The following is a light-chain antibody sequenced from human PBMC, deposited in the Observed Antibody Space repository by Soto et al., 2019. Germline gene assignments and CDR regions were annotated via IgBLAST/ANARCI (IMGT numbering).Light chain of an antibody. CDR3: CSFGV. V-gene: IGLV2-23*02. J-gene: IGLJ1*01. CDR2: EVS. Sequence: QSVLTQPASVSGSPGQSITISCPGTSSDVGSYNLVSWYQQHPGKAPKLMIYEVSKRPSGVSNRFSGSKSGNTASLTISGLQAEDEADYYCCSFGVFGTGTKVTVL. CDR1: SSDVGSYNL.